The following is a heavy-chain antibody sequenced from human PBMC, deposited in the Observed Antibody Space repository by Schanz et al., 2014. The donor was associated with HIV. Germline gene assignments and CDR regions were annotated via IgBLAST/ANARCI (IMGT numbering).Heavy chain of an antibody. D-gene: IGHD5-18*01. Sequence: QVQLVESGGGLVKPGGSLRLSCAASGFSFSDYYMSWIRQAPGKGLEWVSYISSTGNTIYYVDSVKGRFTISRDNAKNSLYLQINSLRAEDTVVYYCARETIQLCPDYWGQGTLVTVSS. CDR3: ARETIQLCPDY. V-gene: IGHV3-11*01. CDR1: GFSFSDYY. J-gene: IGHJ4*02. CDR2: ISSTGNTI.